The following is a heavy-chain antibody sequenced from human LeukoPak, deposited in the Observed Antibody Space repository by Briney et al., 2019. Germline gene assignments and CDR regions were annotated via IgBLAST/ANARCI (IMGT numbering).Heavy chain of an antibody. D-gene: IGHD3-22*01. CDR3: ARDGLWSAYYYDSSGYYRLDY. Sequence: KPGGSLRLSCAASGFTFSDYYMSWIRQAPGKGLEWVSYISSSGSTIYYADSVKGRFTISRDNAKTSLYLQMNSLRAEDTAVYYCARDGLWSAYYYDSSGYYRLDYWGQGTLVTVSS. J-gene: IGHJ4*02. CDR2: ISSSGSTI. CDR1: GFTFSDYY. V-gene: IGHV3-11*01.